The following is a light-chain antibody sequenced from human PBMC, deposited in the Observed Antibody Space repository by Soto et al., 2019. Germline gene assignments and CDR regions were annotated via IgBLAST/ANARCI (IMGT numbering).Light chain of an antibody. J-gene: IGKJ4*01. V-gene: IGKV1-6*02. CDR1: QGISSD. CDR3: LQEYRYPLT. CDR2: AAS. Sequence: AIQMTQSPSPLSASVGDRVTVTCRASQGISSDLGWFQQKPGKAPKLLIYAASSLQSGVPSRFSGRGSGTYFTLTISGLQVEDSATYYCLQEYRYPLTFGGGTKVDNK.